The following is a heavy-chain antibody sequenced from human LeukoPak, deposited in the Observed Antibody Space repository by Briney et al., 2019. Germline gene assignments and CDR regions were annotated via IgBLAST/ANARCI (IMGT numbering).Heavy chain of an antibody. CDR3: ARDRVYYYDSSGYYPDAFDI. Sequence: GESLRLSCAASGFTVSSNYMSWVRQAPGKGLEWVSVIYSGGSTYYADSVKGRFTISRDNSKNTLYLQMNSLRAEDTAVYYCARDRVYYYDSSGYYPDAFDIWGQGTMVTVSS. J-gene: IGHJ3*02. V-gene: IGHV3-66*01. D-gene: IGHD3-22*01. CDR1: GFTVSSNY. CDR2: IYSGGST.